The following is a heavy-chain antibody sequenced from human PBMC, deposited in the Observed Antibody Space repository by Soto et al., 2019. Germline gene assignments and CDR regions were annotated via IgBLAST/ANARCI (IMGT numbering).Heavy chain of an antibody. D-gene: IGHD5-12*01. Sequence: QVQLVQSGAELKKPGSSVKVSCEASGGSFSKKAISWVRQAPGQGPEWMGGINPKFGSTNYAPKFQGRISITADESTNTVYMALSSLTSEDTAVYYCARGASSGFEYWYFDLWGRGTLVSVYS. CDR2: INPKFGST. V-gene: IGHV1-69*01. CDR3: ARGASSGFEYWYFDL. CDR1: GGSFSKKA. J-gene: IGHJ2*01.